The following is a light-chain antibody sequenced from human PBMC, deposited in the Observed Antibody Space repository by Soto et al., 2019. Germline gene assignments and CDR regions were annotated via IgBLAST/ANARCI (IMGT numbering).Light chain of an antibody. CDR3: SSYTSSSTLVV. V-gene: IGLV2-14*01. CDR2: AVN. CDR1: SSDVGGYNY. J-gene: IGLJ3*02. Sequence: QSVLTQPASVSGSPGQSITISCTGTSSDVGGYNYVAWYQQHPGKAPKLMIYAVNNRPSGVSDRFSGSKSGNTASLTISGLQAEDEADYYCSSYTSSSTLVVFGGGTQLTVL.